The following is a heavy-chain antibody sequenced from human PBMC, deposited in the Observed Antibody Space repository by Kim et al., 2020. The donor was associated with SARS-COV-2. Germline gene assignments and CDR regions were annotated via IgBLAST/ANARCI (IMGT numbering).Heavy chain of an antibody. CDR1: GFTFSSYA. V-gene: IGHV3-30-3*01. CDR2: ISYDGSNK. J-gene: IGHJ4*02. Sequence: GGSLRLSCAASGFTFSSYAMHWVRQAPGKGLEWVAVISYDGSNKYYADSVKGRFTISRDNSKNTLYLQMNSLRAEDTAVYYCARDVDIVATTPSPNPYPPTGTFDYWGQGTLVTVSS. D-gene: IGHD5-12*01. CDR3: ARDVDIVATTPSPNPYPPTGTFDY.